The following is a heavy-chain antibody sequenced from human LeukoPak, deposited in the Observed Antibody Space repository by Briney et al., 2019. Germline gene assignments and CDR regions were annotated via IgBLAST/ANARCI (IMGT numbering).Heavy chain of an antibody. J-gene: IGHJ4*02. CDR3: ARDDLSSSPPRNY. D-gene: IGHD6-6*01. V-gene: IGHV3-74*01. CDR2: ISTDGSST. Sequence: QPGGSRRLSCAASGFTFSNYWMHWVRQAPGEGLVWVSRISTDGSSTTYADSVKGRFTISRDNAKNSLYLQMNSLRAEDTAVYYCARDDLSSSPPRNYWGQGTLVTVSS. CDR1: GFTFSNYW.